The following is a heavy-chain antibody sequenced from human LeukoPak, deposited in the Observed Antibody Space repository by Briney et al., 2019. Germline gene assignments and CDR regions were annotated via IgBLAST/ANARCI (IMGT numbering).Heavy chain of an antibody. D-gene: IGHD6-13*01. CDR1: GFTFNNYA. Sequence: GESLRVSCAASGFTFNNYAMSWILQSPGKGLEWVSTSGNSGNTYYVDSGKGRFTISRDNSKNTLYLQMNSLRAEDTALYQAEDRLRDIAAPTMYYFDYWGQGTLVTVSS. CDR2: SGNSGNT. CDR3: EDRLRDIAAPTMYYFDY. V-gene: IGHV3-23*01. J-gene: IGHJ4*02.